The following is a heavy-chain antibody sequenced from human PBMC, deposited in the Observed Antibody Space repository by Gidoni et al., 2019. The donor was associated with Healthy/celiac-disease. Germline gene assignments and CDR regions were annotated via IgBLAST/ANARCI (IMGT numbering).Heavy chain of an antibody. D-gene: IGHD3-3*01. Sequence: AASGFTCSNAGMSWVRQAPGKGLEWVGSIKSKTDGGTTEYAAPVKGRFTIKRDDSKNTMYMKMNSMKTEDTAVYYCTGFLEWLNFDYWGQGTLVTVSS. V-gene: IGHV3-15*01. CDR2: IKSKTDGGTT. J-gene: IGHJ4*02. CDR1: GFTCSNAG. CDR3: TGFLEWLNFDY.